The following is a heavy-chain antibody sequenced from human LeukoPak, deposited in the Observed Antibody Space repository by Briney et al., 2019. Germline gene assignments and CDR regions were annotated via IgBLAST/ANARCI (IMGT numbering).Heavy chain of an antibody. Sequence: SGGSLRLSCAASGFTFSSYWMHWVRQAPGKGLVWVSGIISDASSTNYADSVKGRFTISRDNAKNTLYLQMNSLRAEDTAVYYCARGLGGPSDYWGQGTLVTVSS. CDR2: IISDASST. D-gene: IGHD3-10*01. V-gene: IGHV3-74*01. CDR1: GFTFSSYW. J-gene: IGHJ4*02. CDR3: ARGLGGPSDY.